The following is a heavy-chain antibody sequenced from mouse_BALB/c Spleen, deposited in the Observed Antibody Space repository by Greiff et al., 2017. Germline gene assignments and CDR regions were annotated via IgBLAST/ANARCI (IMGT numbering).Heavy chain of an antibody. D-gene: IGHD1-2*01. CDR3: ARRPLSLRLYYAMDY. CDR1: GYTFSSYW. Sequence: QVQLQQSGAELMKPGASVKISCKATGYTFSSYWIEWVKQRPGHGLEWIGEILPGSGSTNYNEKFKGKATFTADTSSNTAYMQLSSLTSEDSAVYYCARRPLSLRLYYAMDYWGQGTSVTVSS. J-gene: IGHJ4*01. CDR2: ILPGSGST. V-gene: IGHV1-9*01.